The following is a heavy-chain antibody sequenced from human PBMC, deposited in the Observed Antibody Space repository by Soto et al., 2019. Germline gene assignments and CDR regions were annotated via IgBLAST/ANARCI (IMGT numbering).Heavy chain of an antibody. CDR2: ISGHNGNT. CDR1: GYTFINYD. V-gene: IGHV1-18*01. CDR3: ARDTAVAFDY. D-gene: IGHD2-15*01. J-gene: IGHJ4*02. Sequence: QVQLVQSGAEMKKPGASVRVSCKASGYTFINYDFSWVRQAPGQGLEWMGWISGHNGNTKYAQKFQGRATVTTDTSTTTAYMELRSLRSDDTAVYYCARDTAVAFDYWGQGTLVTVSS.